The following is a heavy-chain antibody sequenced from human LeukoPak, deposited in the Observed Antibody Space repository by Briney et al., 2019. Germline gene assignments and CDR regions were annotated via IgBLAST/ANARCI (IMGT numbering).Heavy chain of an antibody. D-gene: IGHD3-22*01. Sequence: GGSLRLSCAASGFTFSSYAMSWVRQAPGKGLEWVSAISGSGGSTYYADSVKGRVTISRDNSKNTLYLQMNSLRAEDTAVYYCAAPIRPATMIVQRWGQGTLVTVSS. CDR2: ISGSGGST. J-gene: IGHJ4*02. CDR1: GFTFSSYA. V-gene: IGHV3-23*01. CDR3: AAPIRPATMIVQR.